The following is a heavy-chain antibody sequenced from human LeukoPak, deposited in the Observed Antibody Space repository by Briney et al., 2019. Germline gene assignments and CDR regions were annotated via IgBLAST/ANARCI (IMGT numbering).Heavy chain of an antibody. V-gene: IGHV1-46*01. CDR2: INPSGGST. Sequence: ASVKVSCKASGYTFTGYYMHWVRQAPGQGLEWMGIINPSGGSTSYAQKFQGRVTMTRDMSTSTVYMELSSLRSEDTAVYYCAKESGSSWLYYYYMDVWDKGTTVTISS. J-gene: IGHJ6*03. CDR3: AKESGSSWLYYYYMDV. CDR1: GYTFTGYY. D-gene: IGHD6-13*01.